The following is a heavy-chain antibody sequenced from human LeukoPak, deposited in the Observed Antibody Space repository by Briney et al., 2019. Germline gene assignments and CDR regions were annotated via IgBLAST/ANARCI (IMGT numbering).Heavy chain of an antibody. J-gene: IGHJ6*03. Sequence: GGSLRLSCAASGFTFSSYGMHWVRQAPGKGLEWVAVISYDGSNKYYADSVKGRFTISRDNSKNTLYLQMNSLRAEDTAVYYCVRGTYHAYYMDVWGKGTTVTVSS. CDR3: VRGTYHAYYMDV. CDR2: ISYDGSNK. CDR1: GFTFSSYG. D-gene: IGHD3-16*01. V-gene: IGHV3-30*03.